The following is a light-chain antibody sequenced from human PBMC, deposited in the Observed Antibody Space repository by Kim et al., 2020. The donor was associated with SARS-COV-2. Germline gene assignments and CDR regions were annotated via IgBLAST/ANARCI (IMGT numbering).Light chain of an antibody. Sequence: QSALTQPPSAAGSPGQSVTISCTGTSSDVGGYNYVSWYQHHPGKAPKLMIFEVSERPSGVPDRFSGSKSGNTASLTVSGLQAEDEADYYCSSYAGKNDIVFGGGTKVTVL. CDR3: SSYAGKNDIV. CDR1: SSDVGGYNY. CDR2: EVS. J-gene: IGLJ3*02. V-gene: IGLV2-8*01.